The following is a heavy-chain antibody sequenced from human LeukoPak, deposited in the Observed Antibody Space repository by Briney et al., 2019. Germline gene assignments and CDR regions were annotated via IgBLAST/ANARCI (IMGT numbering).Heavy chain of an antibody. CDR3: ASVSYDTSLQH. D-gene: IGHD3-22*01. J-gene: IGHJ1*01. V-gene: IGHV4-59*12. CDR1: GGSISSYY. Sequence: PSETLSLTCTVSGGSISSYYWSWIRQPPGKGLEWIGYIYYSGSTNYNPSLKSRVTISVDTSKNQFSLRLSSVTAADTAIYYCASVSYDTSLQHWGQGTLVTVSS. CDR2: IYYSGST.